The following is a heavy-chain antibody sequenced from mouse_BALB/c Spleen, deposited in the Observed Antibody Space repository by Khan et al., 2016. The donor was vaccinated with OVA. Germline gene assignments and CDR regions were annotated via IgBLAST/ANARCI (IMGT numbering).Heavy chain of an antibody. V-gene: IGHV3-2*02. D-gene: IGHD1-1*01. J-gene: IGHJ4*01. CDR1: GYSITSDYA. CDR3: ARDGSRYNYAMDY. CDR2: ISYSGST. Sequence: EVQLQESGPGLVKPSQSLSLTCTVTGYSITSDYAWNWIRQFPGNKLEWMGYISYSGSTNYNPALKSRISITRDTSKNQFFLQLNSVTNEDTATCNCARDGSRYNYAMDYWGQGTSVTVS.